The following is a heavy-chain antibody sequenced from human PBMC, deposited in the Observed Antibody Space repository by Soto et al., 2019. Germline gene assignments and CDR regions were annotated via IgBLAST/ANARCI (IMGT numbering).Heavy chain of an antibody. Sequence: SETLSLTCAVSGGSIISSNCWILFRQPPGKGLEWIGEIYHSGSTNYNPSLKSRVTISVDKSKNQFSLKLSSVTAADTAVYYCARGGPNYYDSSGYFDYWGQGTLVTVSS. CDR2: IYHSGST. D-gene: IGHD3-22*01. CDR1: GGSIISSNC. V-gene: IGHV4-4*02. J-gene: IGHJ4*02. CDR3: ARGGPNYYDSSGYFDY.